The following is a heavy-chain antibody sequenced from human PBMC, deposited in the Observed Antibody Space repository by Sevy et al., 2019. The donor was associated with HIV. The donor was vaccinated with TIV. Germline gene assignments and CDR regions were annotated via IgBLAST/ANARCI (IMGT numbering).Heavy chain of an antibody. D-gene: IGHD3-22*01. Sequence: SETLSLTCAVYGGSFSGYYWSWIRQPPGKGLEWIGKINHSGSTNYNPSLKSRVTISVDTSKNQFSLKLSSVTAADTAVYYCATKGAVYYYDSSGYYHWFDYWGQRTLVTVSS. CDR2: INHSGST. CDR3: ATKGAVYYYDSSGYYHWFDY. CDR1: GGSFSGYY. V-gene: IGHV4-34*01. J-gene: IGHJ4*02.